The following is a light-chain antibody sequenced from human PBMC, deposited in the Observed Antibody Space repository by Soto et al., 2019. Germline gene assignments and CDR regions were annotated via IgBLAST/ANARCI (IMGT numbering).Light chain of an antibody. J-gene: IGKJ1*01. CDR3: QHFGSSPGT. CDR2: DIS. CDR1: QSIVANY. Sequence: EIVLTQSPGTLSLSPGEGATLSCRASQSIVANYLAWYQQKPGQSPRLLIYDISTRATGVPDRFSGSGSRTDFTLTINGLGPEDSAVYYCQHFGSSPGTFGQGTKVEVK. V-gene: IGKV3-20*01.